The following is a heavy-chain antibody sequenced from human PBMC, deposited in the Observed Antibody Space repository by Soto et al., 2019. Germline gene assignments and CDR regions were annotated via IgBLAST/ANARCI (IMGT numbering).Heavy chain of an antibody. V-gene: IGHV3-23*01. CDR2: ISGTGVSA. D-gene: IGHD6-19*01. CDR3: AKPRLVAGLIKFVDFAN. Sequence: VQLLESGGGLVQPGGSLRLACEVSGFTFSSYAMSWVRQAPGKGLEWVAAISGTGVSAQCADSVKGRFTISRDNSKNTLNLQMDSLRAEDSAVYYCAKPRLVAGLIKFVDFANWGQGTLVTVSS. J-gene: IGHJ4*02. CDR1: GFTFSSYA.